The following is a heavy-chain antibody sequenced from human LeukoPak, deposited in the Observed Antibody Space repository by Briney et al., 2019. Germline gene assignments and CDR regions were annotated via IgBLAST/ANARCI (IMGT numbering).Heavy chain of an antibody. J-gene: IGHJ4*02. CDR1: GFTFSSYA. CDR2: ISYDGSNK. D-gene: IGHD2-21*02. V-gene: IGHV3-30-3*01. Sequence: GGSLRLSCAASGFTFSSYAMHWVRQAPGKGLEWVAVISYDGSNKYYADSVKGRFTISRDNSKNTLYLQMNSLRAEDTAVYYCARAQSSPGKGDPLLVYWGQGTLVTVSS. CDR3: ARAQSSPGKGDPLLVY.